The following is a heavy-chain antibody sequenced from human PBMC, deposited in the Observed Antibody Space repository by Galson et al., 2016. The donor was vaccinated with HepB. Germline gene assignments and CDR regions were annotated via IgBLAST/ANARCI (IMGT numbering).Heavy chain of an antibody. CDR3: AGFGSGWSYWYFDL. D-gene: IGHD6-19*01. V-gene: IGHV4-59*01. CDR1: GGSINSYY. CDR2: IYDRGSI. Sequence: ETLSLTCTVSGGSINSYYWSWIRQPPGKGPEWIGYIYDRGSINYNPSLKSRVTISADTSKNQFSLRLSSVTAADTAVYYCAGFGSGWSYWYFDLWGRGTLVTVSS. J-gene: IGHJ2*01.